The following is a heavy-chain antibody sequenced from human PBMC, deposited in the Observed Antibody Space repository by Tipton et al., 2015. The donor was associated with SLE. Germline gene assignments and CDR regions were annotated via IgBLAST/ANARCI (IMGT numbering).Heavy chain of an antibody. J-gene: IGHJ3*02. Sequence: TLSLTCTVSGGSISSSSYYWGWISQPPGKGLEWIGSIYYSGSTYYNPSLKSRVTISVDTSKNQFSLKLSSVTAADTAVYYCARYSSSSLAGYDAFDIWGQGTMVTVSS. CDR2: IYYSGST. CDR1: GGSISSSSYY. D-gene: IGHD6-6*01. CDR3: ARYSSSSLAGYDAFDI. V-gene: IGHV4-39*01.